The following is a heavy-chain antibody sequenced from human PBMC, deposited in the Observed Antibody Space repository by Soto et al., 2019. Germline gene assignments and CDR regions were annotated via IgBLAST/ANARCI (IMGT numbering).Heavy chain of an antibody. CDR1: GGSVSSGSYY. D-gene: IGHD2-21*02. CDR2: IYYSGST. J-gene: IGHJ4*02. CDR3: ARVPTFYCGGDCYFFDY. Sequence: PSETLSLTCTVSGGSVSSGSYYWSWIRQPPGKGLEWIGYIYYSGSTNYNPSLKSRVTISVDTSKNQFSLKLSSVTAADTAVYYCARVPTFYCGGDCYFFDYWGQGTLVTVSS. V-gene: IGHV4-61*01.